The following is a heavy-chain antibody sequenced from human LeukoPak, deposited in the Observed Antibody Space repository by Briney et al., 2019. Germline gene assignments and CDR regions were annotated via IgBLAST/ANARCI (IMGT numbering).Heavy chain of an antibody. CDR3: ARTSRGATDY. D-gene: IGHD1-26*01. J-gene: IGHJ4*02. Sequence: GGSLRLSCAASGFTFSTYWMYWVRQAPGKGLEWVGSIKEDGSEEYYVDSVKGRFTISRDNAKNSLYVQMNSLRAEDTAVYYCARTSRGATDYWGQGTLVTVSS. V-gene: IGHV3-7*01. CDR1: GFTFSTYW. CDR2: IKEDGSEE.